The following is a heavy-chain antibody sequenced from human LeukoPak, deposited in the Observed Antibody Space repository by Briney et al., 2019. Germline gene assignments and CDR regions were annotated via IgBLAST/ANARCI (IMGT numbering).Heavy chain of an antibody. CDR3: AKDLHGADYYDSSGYGY. CDR2: ISGSGGST. Sequence: GGSLRLSCAGSGVTFSRYDMSWVRQAPGKGLEWVSAISGSGGSTYYADSVKGRFTISRDNSKNTLYLQMNSLRAEDTAVYYCAKDLHGADYYDSSGYGYWGQGTLVTVSS. CDR1: GVTFSRYD. V-gene: IGHV3-23*01. D-gene: IGHD3-22*01. J-gene: IGHJ4*02.